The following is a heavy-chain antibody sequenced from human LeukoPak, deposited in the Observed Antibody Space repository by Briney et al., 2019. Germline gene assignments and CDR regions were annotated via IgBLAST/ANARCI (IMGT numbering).Heavy chain of an antibody. D-gene: IGHD2-2*01. V-gene: IGHV5-51*01. CDR2: IYPGDSDT. CDR1: GYSFTSYW. J-gene: IGHJ4*02. CDR3: ARQGSSCSSTSCYLNY. Sequence: GESLKISCKGSGYSFTSYWIGWVRQMPGKGLEWMGIIYPGDSDTRYSPSFQGQVIISADKSISTAYLQWSSLKASDTAMYYCARQGSSCSSTSCYLNYWGQGTLVTVSS.